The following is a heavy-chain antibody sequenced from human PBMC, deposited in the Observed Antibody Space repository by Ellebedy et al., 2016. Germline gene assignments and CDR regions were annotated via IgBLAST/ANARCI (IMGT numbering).Heavy chain of an antibody. J-gene: IGHJ6*02. V-gene: IGHV3-66*01. CDR1: GFTVSSNY. Sequence: GGSLRLXXAASGFTVSSNYMSWVRQAPGKGLEWVSVIYSGGSTYYADSVKGRFTISRDNSKNTLYLQMNSLRAEDTAVYYCARLSSGHGMDVWGQGTTVTVSS. D-gene: IGHD3-22*01. CDR3: ARLSSGHGMDV. CDR2: IYSGGST.